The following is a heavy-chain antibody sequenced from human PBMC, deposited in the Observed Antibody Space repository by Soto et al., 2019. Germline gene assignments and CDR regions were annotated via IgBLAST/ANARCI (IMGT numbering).Heavy chain of an antibody. D-gene: IGHD3-10*01. CDR1: GGSFSGYY. Sequence: SETLSLTCAVYGGSFSGYYWTWIRQPPGTGLEWIGEINHSGSTNYNPSLKSRVTISVDTSKNQFSLKLTSVTAADTAVYYCARDKITAHFDYWAQGNLLPVSS. CDR2: INHSGST. J-gene: IGHJ4*02. V-gene: IGHV4-34*01. CDR3: ARDKITAHFDY.